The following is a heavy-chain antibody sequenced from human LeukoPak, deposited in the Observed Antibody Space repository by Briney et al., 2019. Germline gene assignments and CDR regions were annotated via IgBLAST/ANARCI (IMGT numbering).Heavy chain of an antibody. CDR2: IYSDGRT. V-gene: IGHV3-53*01. CDR3: ARDSGRFDVFDI. J-gene: IGHJ3*02. D-gene: IGHD3-10*01. CDR1: GFTVSTNY. Sequence: GGSLRLSCAASGFTVSTNYMSWVRQAPGKGLERVSVIYSDGRTYYADSVKGRFTISRDNSKNTLYLQMNSLRAEDTAVYYCARDSGRFDVFDIWGQGTMVTVSS.